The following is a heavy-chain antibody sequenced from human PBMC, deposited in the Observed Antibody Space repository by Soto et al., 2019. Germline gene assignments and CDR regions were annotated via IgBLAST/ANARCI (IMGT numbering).Heavy chain of an antibody. CDR2: IYPGDSDT. Sequence: PGESLKISCKGSGYSFTSYWIGWVRQMPGKGLEWMGIIYPGDSDTRYSPSFQGQVTISADKSIGTAYLQWSSLKASDTAMYYCARRGLGYYDSSGYYRRGAFDIWGQGTMVTVSS. CDR1: GYSFTSYW. J-gene: IGHJ3*02. CDR3: ARRGLGYYDSSGYYRRGAFDI. V-gene: IGHV5-51*01. D-gene: IGHD3-22*01.